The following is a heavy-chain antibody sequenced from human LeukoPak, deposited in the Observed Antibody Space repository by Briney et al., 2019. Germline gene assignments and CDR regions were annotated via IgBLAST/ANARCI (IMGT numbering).Heavy chain of an antibody. D-gene: IGHD6-6*01. J-gene: IGHJ3*02. V-gene: IGHV5-51*01. Sequence: GESVKISCKGSGYTFTSYWIAWVRQMPGKGLEWMGFIYPGDSDTRCSPSFQGQVTISDDKSLTTAYLQWSSLKASDTAMYYCARHLEYTTSSGAFDSWGQGTMVTVSS. CDR1: GYTFTSYW. CDR3: ARHLEYTTSSGAFDS. CDR2: IYPGDSDT.